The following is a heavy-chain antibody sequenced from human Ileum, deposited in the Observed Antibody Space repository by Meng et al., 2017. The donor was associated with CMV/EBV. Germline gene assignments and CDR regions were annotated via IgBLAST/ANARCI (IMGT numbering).Heavy chain of an antibody. CDR3: ARGGVGYSDGQYYQYYGLDV. V-gene: IGHV4-61*08. CDR2: IYSNGST. J-gene: IGHJ6*02. D-gene: IGHD5-18*01. Sequence: SETLSLTCIVSGGSVTSRVYNWNWIRQSPGKGLEWIGYIYSNGSTNYHSSLKSRVIILVDTSKNQFSLQVGSVTAADTAVYYCARGGVGYSDGQYYQYYGLDVWGQGTAVTVSS. CDR1: GGSVTSRVYN.